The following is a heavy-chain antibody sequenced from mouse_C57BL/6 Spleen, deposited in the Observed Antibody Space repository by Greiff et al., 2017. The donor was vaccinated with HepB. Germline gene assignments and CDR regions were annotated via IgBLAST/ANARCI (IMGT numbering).Heavy chain of an antibody. V-gene: IGHV5-15*04. J-gene: IGHJ1*03. CDR1: GFTFSDYG. D-gene: IGHD1-1*01. CDR3: ARRDYYGSSYGGYFDV. Sequence: EVKLVESGGGLVQPGGSLKLSCAASGFTFSDYGMAWVRQAPRKGPEWVAFISNLAYSIYYADTVTGRFTISRENAKNTLYLEMSSLRSEDTAMYYCARRDYYGSSYGGYFDVWGTGTTVTVSS. CDR2: ISNLAYSI.